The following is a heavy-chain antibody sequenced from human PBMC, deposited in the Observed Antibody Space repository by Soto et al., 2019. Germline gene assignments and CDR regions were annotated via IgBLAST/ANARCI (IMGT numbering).Heavy chain of an antibody. CDR1: GYRFTSYG. J-gene: IGHJ6*02. D-gene: IGHD3-16*01. Sequence: QVQLVQSGAEVKNPGASVKVSCKASGYRFTSYGIGWVRQAPGQGLEWMGCINAYNGNTNYAQNLQGRVTLTTDTSTSTAYMERRSLRSNDTAVYYCAMVDVYVTPSPQDVWGQGTTVTVSS. CDR2: INAYNGNT. CDR3: AMVDVYVTPSPQDV. V-gene: IGHV1-18*01.